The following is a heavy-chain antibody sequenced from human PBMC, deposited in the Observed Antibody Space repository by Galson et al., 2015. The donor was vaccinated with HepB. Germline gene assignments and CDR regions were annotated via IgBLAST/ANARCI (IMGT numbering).Heavy chain of an antibody. CDR1: GFTFSSYA. D-gene: IGHD1-26*01. Sequence: SLRLSCAASGFTFSSYAMHWVRQAPGKGLEYVSAISSNGGSTYYADSVKGRFTISRDNSKNTLYLQMSSLRAEDTAVYYCGSGSYLGEFDYWGQGTLVTVSS. CDR3: GSGSYLGEFDY. V-gene: IGHV3-64D*06. CDR2: ISSNGGST. J-gene: IGHJ4*02.